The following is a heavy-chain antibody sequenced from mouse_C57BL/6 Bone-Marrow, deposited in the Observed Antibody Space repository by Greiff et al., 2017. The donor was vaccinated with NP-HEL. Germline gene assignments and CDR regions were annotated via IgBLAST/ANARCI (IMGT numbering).Heavy chain of an antibody. J-gene: IGHJ4*01. CDR3: ARCNYDAMDY. D-gene: IGHD2-1*01. V-gene: IGHV5-17*01. Sequence: EVHLVESGGGLVKPGGSLKLSCAASGFTFSDYGMHWVRQAPEKGLEWVAYISSGSSTIYYADTVKGRFTISRDNAKNTLFLHMTRLRAEDTAMYYCARCNYDAMDYWGQGTSVTVST. CDR1: GFTFSDYG. CDR2: ISSGSSTI.